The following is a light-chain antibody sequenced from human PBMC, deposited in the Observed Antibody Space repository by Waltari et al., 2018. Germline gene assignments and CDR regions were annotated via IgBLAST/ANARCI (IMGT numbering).Light chain of an antibody. Sequence: DIVMNQSPEYLAVSLGERATINCKSSQSLLHFSNNEFYLAWYQQKPGQSPNLLVHWASTRESGVPDRFSGSGSGREFTLTISSLQAEDVAVYYCQQYYSIPYTFGQGTRLEIK. V-gene: IGKV4-1*01. CDR1: QSLLHFSNNEFY. CDR3: QQYYSIPYT. J-gene: IGKJ2*01. CDR2: WAS.